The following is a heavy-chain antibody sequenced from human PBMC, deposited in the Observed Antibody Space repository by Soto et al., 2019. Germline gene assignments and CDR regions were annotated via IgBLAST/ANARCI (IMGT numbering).Heavy chain of an antibody. V-gene: IGHV4-59*01. CDR3: ARSSSWSTYYFDY. CDR1: GGSISSYY. D-gene: IGHD6-13*01. Sequence: SETLSLTCTVSGGSISSYYWSWIRQPPGKGLEWIGYIYYIGSTNYNPSLKSRVTISVDTSKNQFSLKLSSVTAADTAVYFCARSSSWSTYYFDYWGQGTLVTVSS. CDR2: IYYIGST. J-gene: IGHJ4*02.